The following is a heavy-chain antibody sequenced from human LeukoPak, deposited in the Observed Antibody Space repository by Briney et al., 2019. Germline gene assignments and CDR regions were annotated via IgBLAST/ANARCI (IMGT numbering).Heavy chain of an antibody. CDR2: ISLDGSNK. CDR3: ARDNWGSDY. Sequence: GGSLRLSCAASGFTFSNYAMHWVRQAPGKGLEWVAVISLDGSNKYYVDSVKGRFTITRDNSKNTLYLQMDSLRVEDTAVCYCARDNWGSDYWGQGTLSPSPQ. J-gene: IGHJ4*02. D-gene: IGHD7-27*01. CDR1: GFTFSNYA. V-gene: IGHV3-30-3*01.